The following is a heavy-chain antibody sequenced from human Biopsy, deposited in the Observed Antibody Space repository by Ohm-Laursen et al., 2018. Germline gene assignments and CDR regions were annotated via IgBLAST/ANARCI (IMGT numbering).Heavy chain of an antibody. V-gene: IGHV4-59*01. D-gene: IGHD5/OR15-5a*01. CDR3: ARGEAGVYDALDI. J-gene: IGHJ3*02. Sequence: GTLSLTCTVSGGSMSSYYWTWIRQPPGKGLEWIGHIYNSGSTNYNPSLKSRVTISVAVDTSKSQFSLRLSSVTAADTAMYYCARGEAGVYDALDIWGQGTMVIVSS. CDR1: GGSMSSYY. CDR2: IYNSGST.